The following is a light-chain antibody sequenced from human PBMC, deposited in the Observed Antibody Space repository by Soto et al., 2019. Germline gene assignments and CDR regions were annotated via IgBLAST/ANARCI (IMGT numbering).Light chain of an antibody. CDR1: QSVLHSNGNNY. V-gene: IGKV2-28*01. CDR3: TQARPIPLT. J-gene: IGKJ2*01. Sequence: DIVMTQSPLSLPVTPGEPASISCSSSQSVLHSNGNNYLDWYLQKPGQSPQVLIYLGSNRAYGFHDRFSGSGSGTDVTLNISRVEAEDVPVYYFTQARPIPLTFGQGTKLEIK. CDR2: LGS.